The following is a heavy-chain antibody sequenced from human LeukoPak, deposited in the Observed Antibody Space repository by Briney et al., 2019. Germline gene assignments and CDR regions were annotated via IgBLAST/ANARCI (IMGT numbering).Heavy chain of an antibody. V-gene: IGHV5-10-1*01. D-gene: IGHD3-22*01. Sequence: GESLKISCKGSGYSFNDYWIGWVRQMPGKGLEWMGRIDPSDSYTNYSPSFQGHVTISADKSISTAYLQWSSLKASDTAMYYCARDPTMIVDLTHYYYYGMDVWGQGTTVTVSS. CDR3: ARDPTMIVDLTHYYYYGMDV. J-gene: IGHJ6*02. CDR2: IDPSDSYT. CDR1: GYSFNDYW.